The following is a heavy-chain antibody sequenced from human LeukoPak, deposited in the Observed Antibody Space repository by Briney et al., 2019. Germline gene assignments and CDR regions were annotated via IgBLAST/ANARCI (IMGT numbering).Heavy chain of an antibody. D-gene: IGHD3-22*01. CDR2: ISAYNGNT. Sequence: ASVKVSCKASGYTFTSYGISWVRQAPGQGLEWMGWISAYNGNTNYAQKLQGRVTMTTDTSTSTAYMELGSLRSDDTAVYYCARTTTDSSGYYTVDPFDIWGQGTMVTVSS. CDR1: GYTFTSYG. J-gene: IGHJ3*02. V-gene: IGHV1-18*01. CDR3: ARTTTDSSGYYTVDPFDI.